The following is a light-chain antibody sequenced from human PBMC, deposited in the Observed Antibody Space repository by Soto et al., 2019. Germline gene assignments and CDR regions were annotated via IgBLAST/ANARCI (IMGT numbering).Light chain of an antibody. CDR2: GAS. Sequence: DIVMTHAPATLSVPPGERATLSCRASQSVSSNLAWYQQKPGQAPRLLIYGASTRATDIPARFSGSGSGTEFTLTISSLQSEDFAIYYCQQYNNWPRTFGQGTKVDIK. J-gene: IGKJ1*01. CDR1: QSVSSN. CDR3: QQYNNWPRT. V-gene: IGKV3-15*01.